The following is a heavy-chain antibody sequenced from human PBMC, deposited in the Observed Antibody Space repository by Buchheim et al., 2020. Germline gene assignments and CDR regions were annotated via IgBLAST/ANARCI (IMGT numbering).Heavy chain of an antibody. D-gene: IGHD3-3*01. CDR3: AKDGSIFGVVKGYYMDV. J-gene: IGHJ6*03. Sequence: EVQLLESGGGLVQPGGSLRLSCAASGFTFSSYAMSWVRQAPGKGLEWVSAISGSGGSTYYADSVKGRFTISRDNSKNKLYLQMNSLRAEDTAVYYCAKDGSIFGVVKGYYMDVWGKGTT. V-gene: IGHV3-23*01. CDR1: GFTFSSYA. CDR2: ISGSGGST.